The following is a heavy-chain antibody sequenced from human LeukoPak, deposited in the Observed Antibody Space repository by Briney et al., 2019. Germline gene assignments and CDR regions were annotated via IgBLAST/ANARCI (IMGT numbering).Heavy chain of an antibody. CDR3: AKDRGGDCCWFDP. V-gene: IGHV3-23*01. CDR2: ISGSGGST. J-gene: IGHJ5*02. Sequence: GGSLRLSCAASGFTFSNAWMSWVRQAPGKGLEWVSAISGSGGSTYYADSVKGRFTISRDNSKNTLYLQMNSLRAEDTAVYYCAKDRGGDCCWFDPWGQGTLVTVSS. D-gene: IGHD2-21*02. CDR1: GFTFSNAW.